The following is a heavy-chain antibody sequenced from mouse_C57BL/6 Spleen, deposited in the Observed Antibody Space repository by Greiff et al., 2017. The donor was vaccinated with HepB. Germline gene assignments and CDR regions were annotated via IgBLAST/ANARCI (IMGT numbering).Heavy chain of an antibody. CDR3: ARFNDTSGYDY. Sequence: QVHVKQSGAELVRPGTSVKMSCKASGYTFTNYWIGWAKQRPGHGLEWIGDIYPGGGYTNYNEKFKGKATLTADKSSSTAYMQFSSLTSEDSAIYYCARFNDTSGYDYWGQGTTLTVSS. CDR1: GYTFTNYW. CDR2: IYPGGGYT. J-gene: IGHJ2*01. D-gene: IGHD3-2*02. V-gene: IGHV1-63*01.